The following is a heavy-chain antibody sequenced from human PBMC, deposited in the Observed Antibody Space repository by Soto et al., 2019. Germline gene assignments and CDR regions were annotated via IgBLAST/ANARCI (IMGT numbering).Heavy chain of an antibody. V-gene: IGHV1-18*01. D-gene: IGHD3-22*01. J-gene: IGHJ3*02. CDR1: GYTFTSYA. CDR2: ISAYNGNT. Sequence: ASVKVSCKASGYTFTSYAMHWVRQAPGQRLEWMGWISAYNGNTNYAQKLQGRVTMTTDTSTSTAYMELRSLRSDDTAVYYCARDQVSYYDSSGYYSLDAFDIWGQGTMVTVSS. CDR3: ARDQVSYYDSSGYYSLDAFDI.